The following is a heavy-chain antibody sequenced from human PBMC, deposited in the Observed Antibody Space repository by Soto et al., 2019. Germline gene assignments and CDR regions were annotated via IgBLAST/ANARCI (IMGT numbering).Heavy chain of an antibody. J-gene: IGHJ5*02. CDR3: GRDLTSNANCIDP. D-gene: IGHD2-2*01. CDR2: IYYTGKT. CDR1: GDYIHVGGYY. Sequence: SETLSLTCSVSGDYIHVGGYYWTWIRQRPGKGLEWMGYIYYTGKTYYNPSLESRLTMSVDRSKNQFSLRLTSVTAADTAVYFCGRDLTSNANCIDPWGKGTLVTSPQ. V-gene: IGHV4-30-4*01.